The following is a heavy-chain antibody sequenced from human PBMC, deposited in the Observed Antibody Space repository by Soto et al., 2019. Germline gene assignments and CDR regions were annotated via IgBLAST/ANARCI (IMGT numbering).Heavy chain of an antibody. D-gene: IGHD3-10*01. Sequence: ASVKVSCKASGYTFTGYYMHWVRQAPGQGLEWMGWINPNSGGTNYAQKFQGWVTMTRDTSISTAYMELSSLRSDDTAVYYCARARRTYGLGSKRYYYYYYMDVWGKGITVNV. J-gene: IGHJ6*03. CDR2: INPNSGGT. V-gene: IGHV1-2*04. CDR3: ARARRTYGLGSKRYYYYYYMDV. CDR1: GYTFTGYY.